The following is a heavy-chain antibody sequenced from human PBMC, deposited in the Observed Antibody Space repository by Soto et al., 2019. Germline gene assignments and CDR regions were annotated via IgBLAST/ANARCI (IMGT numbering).Heavy chain of an antibody. J-gene: IGHJ4*02. CDR3: ARDPAVTEHFRRFDY. D-gene: IGHD3-3*02. Sequence: ASVKVSCKASGYTFTSYGISWVRQAPGQGLEWMGWISAYNGNTNYAQKLQGRVTMTTDTSTSTAYKELRSLRSDDTAVYYCARDPAVTEHFRRFDYWGQGTLVTVSS. CDR1: GYTFTSYG. CDR2: ISAYNGNT. V-gene: IGHV1-18*01.